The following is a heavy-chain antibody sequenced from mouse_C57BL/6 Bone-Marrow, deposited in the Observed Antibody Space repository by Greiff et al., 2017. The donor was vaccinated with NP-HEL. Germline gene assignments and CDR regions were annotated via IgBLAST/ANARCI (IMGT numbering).Heavy chain of an antibody. Sequence: VQLQQSGAELAKPGASVKLSCKASGYTFTSSWMHWVKQRPGQGLEWIGYINPSSGYTKYNQKFKDKATLTADKSSSTAYMQLSSLTYEDSAVYDCERGGTTVGGDFEVWGTGTTVTVSS. CDR2: INPSSGYT. J-gene: IGHJ1*03. V-gene: IGHV1-7*01. D-gene: IGHD1-1*01. CDR3: ERGGTTVGGDFEV. CDR1: GYTFTSSW.